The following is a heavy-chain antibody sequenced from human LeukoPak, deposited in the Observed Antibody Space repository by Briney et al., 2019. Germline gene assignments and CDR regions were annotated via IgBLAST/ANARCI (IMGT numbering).Heavy chain of an antibody. V-gene: IGHV1-18*01. CDR2: ISAYNGNT. Sequence: ASVKVSCKASGYTFTSYGISWVRQAPGQGLEWMGWISAYNGNTNYAQKLQGRVTMTTDTSTSTAYMELRSLRSDDTAVYYCARDDGDYDYYYYGMDVWGQGTTVTVSS. D-gene: IGHD4-17*01. CDR1: GYTFTSYG. CDR3: ARDDGDYDYYYYGMDV. J-gene: IGHJ6*02.